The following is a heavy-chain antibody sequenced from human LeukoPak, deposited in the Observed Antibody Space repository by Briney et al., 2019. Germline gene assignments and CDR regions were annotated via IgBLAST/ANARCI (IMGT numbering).Heavy chain of an antibody. J-gene: IGHJ4*02. Sequence: GGSLRLSCAASGFTFSDYYMSWIRQAPGKGLEWVSYISSSGSTIYYADSVKGRFTISRDNSKNTLYLQVNSLRAEDTAVYYCAKWGDYDILTGYYVPDYWGQGTLVTVSS. CDR3: AKWGDYDILTGYYVPDY. D-gene: IGHD3-9*01. CDR2: ISSSGSTI. V-gene: IGHV3-11*01. CDR1: GFTFSDYY.